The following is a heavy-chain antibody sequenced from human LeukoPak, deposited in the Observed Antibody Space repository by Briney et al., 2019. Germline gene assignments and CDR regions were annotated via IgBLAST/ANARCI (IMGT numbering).Heavy chain of an antibody. CDR3: ARDQVFLYDFWSGFSNWYFDP. V-gene: IGHV1-18*01. Sequence: ASVKVSCKASGYTFTSYGISWVRQAPGQGLEWMGWISAYNGNTNYAQKLQGRVTMTTDTSTSTAYMELRSLRSDDTAVYYCARDQVFLYDFWSGFSNWYFDPWGQGTLVTVSS. J-gene: IGHJ5*02. CDR1: GYTFTSYG. D-gene: IGHD3-3*01. CDR2: ISAYNGNT.